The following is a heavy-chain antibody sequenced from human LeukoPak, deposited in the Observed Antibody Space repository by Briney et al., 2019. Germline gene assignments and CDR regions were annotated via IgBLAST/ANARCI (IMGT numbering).Heavy chain of an antibody. V-gene: IGHV4-4*07. Sequence: PSETLSLTCTVSDGSISSYYWSWIRQPAGRRLEWIGRIYTSGSTNYNPSLKSRVNMSVDTSKNQFSLKLSSVTAADTAVYYCARDHYYYYYMDVWGKGTTVTVSS. CDR3: ARDHYYYYYMDV. CDR1: DGSISSYY. J-gene: IGHJ6*03. CDR2: IYTSGST.